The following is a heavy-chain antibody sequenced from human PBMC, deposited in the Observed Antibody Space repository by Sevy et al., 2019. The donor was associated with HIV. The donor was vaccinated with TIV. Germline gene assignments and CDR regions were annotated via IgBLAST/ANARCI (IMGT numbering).Heavy chain of an antibody. CDR2: ISAHNGDT. Sequence: ASVKVSCKASGYTFTTYRITWVRQAPGQGFQWMEWISAHNGDTKYAQKLQGRLTMTTETSTSTAYMELRSLRSDDTTVYYCERAYCSGGSCYSLAYWGQGTLVTVSS. CDR3: ERAYCSGGSCYSLAY. J-gene: IGHJ4*02. V-gene: IGHV1-18*01. D-gene: IGHD2-15*01. CDR1: GYTFTTYR.